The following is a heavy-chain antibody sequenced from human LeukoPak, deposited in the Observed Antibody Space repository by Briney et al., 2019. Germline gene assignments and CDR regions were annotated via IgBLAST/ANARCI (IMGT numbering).Heavy chain of an antibody. D-gene: IGHD2-2*01. CDR1: GGSISSYY. CDR3: ARINIVVVPAAIWFDP. V-gene: IGHV4-59*01. Sequence: SETLSLTCTVSGGSISSYYWSWIRQPPGKGLEWIGYIYYSGSTNYNPSLKSRVTILVDTSKNQFSLKLSSVTAADTAVYYCARINIVVVPAAIWFDPWGQGTLVTVSS. CDR2: IYYSGST. J-gene: IGHJ5*02.